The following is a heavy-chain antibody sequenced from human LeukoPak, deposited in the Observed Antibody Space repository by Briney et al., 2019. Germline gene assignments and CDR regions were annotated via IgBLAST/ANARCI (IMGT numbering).Heavy chain of an antibody. Sequence: SETLSLTCTVSGGSISSSSYSWGWIRQPPGKGLEWIGSIYYSGSTYYNPSLKSRVTISVDTSKNQFSLKLSSVTAADTAVYYCARAYSSGWYGGFDYWGQGTLVTVSS. CDR3: ARAYSSGWYGGFDY. CDR2: IYYSGST. CDR1: GGSISSSSYS. J-gene: IGHJ4*02. D-gene: IGHD6-19*01. V-gene: IGHV4-39*01.